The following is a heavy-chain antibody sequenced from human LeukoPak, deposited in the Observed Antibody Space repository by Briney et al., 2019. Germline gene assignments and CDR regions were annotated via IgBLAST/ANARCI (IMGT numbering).Heavy chain of an antibody. CDR2: IYTSGST. Sequence: SETLSLTCTVSGCTISSYYWSWIRQPPGKGLEWIGYIYTSGSTNYNPSLKSRVNISVDTSKNQLSLKLSSVTAADTAVYYCARGGRGPSFRIAAAGLFDYWGQGTLVTVSS. V-gene: IGHV4-4*09. CDR3: ARGGRGPSFRIAAAGLFDY. D-gene: IGHD6-13*01. J-gene: IGHJ4*02. CDR1: GCTISSYY.